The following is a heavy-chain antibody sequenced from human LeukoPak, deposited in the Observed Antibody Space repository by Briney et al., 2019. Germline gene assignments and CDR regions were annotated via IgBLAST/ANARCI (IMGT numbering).Heavy chain of an antibody. V-gene: IGHV3-21*01. D-gene: IGHD3-3*01. J-gene: IGHJ4*02. CDR2: ISSSSSYI. CDR3: ARVSAYYDFWSGYYVIRKFDY. Sequence: PGGSLRLSCAASGFTFSSYSMNWVRQAPGKGLEWVSSISSSSSYIYYADSVKGRFTISRDNAKNSLYLQMNSLRAEDTAVYYCARVSAYYDFWSGYYVIRKFDYWGQGTLVTVSS. CDR1: GFTFSSYS.